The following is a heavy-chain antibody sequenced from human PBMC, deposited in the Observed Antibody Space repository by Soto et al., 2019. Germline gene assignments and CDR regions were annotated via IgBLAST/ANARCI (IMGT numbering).Heavy chain of an antibody. CDR3: ARYSSGWYEGYYGMDV. D-gene: IGHD6-19*01. J-gene: IGHJ6*02. CDR2: IYYSGST. V-gene: IGHV4-39*01. Sequence: SETLSLTCTVSGGSISSSSYYRGWIRQPPGKGLEWIGSIYYSGSTYYNPSLKSRVTISVDTSKNQFSLKLSSVTAADTAVYYCARYSSGWYEGYYGMDVWGQGTTVTVSS. CDR1: GGSISSSSYY.